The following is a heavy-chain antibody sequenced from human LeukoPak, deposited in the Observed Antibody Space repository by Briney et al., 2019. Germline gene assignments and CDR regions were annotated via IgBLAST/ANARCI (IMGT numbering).Heavy chain of an antibody. D-gene: IGHD3-22*01. V-gene: IGHV1-69*04. Sequence: GASVKVSCKASGGTFSSYAISWVRQAPGQGLEWMGRIIPILGIANYAQKFQGRVTITADKSTSTAYMELSSLRSEDTAVYYCAKVGGPYYYDSSGYLGPCFDYWGQGTLVTVSS. CDR1: GGTFSSYA. CDR2: IIPILGIA. J-gene: IGHJ4*02. CDR3: AKVGGPYYYDSSGYLGPCFDY.